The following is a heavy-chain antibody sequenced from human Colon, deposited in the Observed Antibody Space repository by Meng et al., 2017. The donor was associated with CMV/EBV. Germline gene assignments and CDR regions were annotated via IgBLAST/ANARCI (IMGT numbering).Heavy chain of an antibody. D-gene: IGHD1-14*01. J-gene: IGHJ4*02. CDR3: ARVGDSAYKD. CDR2: ISYTGSA. Sequence: SETLSLTCTVSGGSISGYYWSWIRQPPGKGLEWIGYISYTGSANYNPSLKSRVTISVDTSKNQFSLNLRSVTAADTAVYYRARVGDSAYKDWGQGTLVTVSS. CDR1: GGSISGYY. V-gene: IGHV4-59*01.